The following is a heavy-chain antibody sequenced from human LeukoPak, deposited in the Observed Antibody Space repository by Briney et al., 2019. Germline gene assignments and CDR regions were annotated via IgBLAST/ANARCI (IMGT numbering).Heavy chain of an antibody. CDR1: GFTFSSYA. V-gene: IGHV3-64D*06. D-gene: IGHD2-15*01. CDR2: VSSNGGST. J-gene: IGHJ4*02. Sequence: GGSLRLSCSASGFTFSSYAMHWVRQAPGKGLEYVSAVSSNGGSTYYADSVKGRFTISRDNSKNTLYLQMSSLRAEDTAVYYCVKDLAVAATPTLDYWGQGTLVTVSS. CDR3: VKDLAVAATPTLDY.